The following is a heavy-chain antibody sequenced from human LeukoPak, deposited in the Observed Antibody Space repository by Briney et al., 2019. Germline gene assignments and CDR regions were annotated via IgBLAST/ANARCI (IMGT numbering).Heavy chain of an antibody. V-gene: IGHV3-66*02. CDR2: IYSGGST. Sequence: PGGSLRLSCAASGFTVSSNYMSWVRQAPGKGLEWVSVIYSGGSTYYADSVKGRFTISRDNSKSTLYLQMNSLRAEDTAVYYCARGPLDYGDYTFDYWGQGTLVTVSS. CDR3: ARGPLDYGDYTFDY. J-gene: IGHJ4*02. D-gene: IGHD4-17*01. CDR1: GFTVSSNY.